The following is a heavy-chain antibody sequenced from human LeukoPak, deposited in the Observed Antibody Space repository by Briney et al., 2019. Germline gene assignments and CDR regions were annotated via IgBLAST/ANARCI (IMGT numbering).Heavy chain of an antibody. D-gene: IGHD6-13*01. V-gene: IGHV3-7*01. J-gene: IGHJ4*02. CDR3: ARDRVWTVLY. CDR2: INQDGSEK. CDR1: GFTFSTYW. Sequence: GGSLRLSCAASGFTFSTYWMSWVRQAPGKGLEWVANINQDGSEKYYGDSVKGRFTISRDNAKNSLYLHINSLRGEDTATYYCARDRVWTVLYWGQGTLVTVSS.